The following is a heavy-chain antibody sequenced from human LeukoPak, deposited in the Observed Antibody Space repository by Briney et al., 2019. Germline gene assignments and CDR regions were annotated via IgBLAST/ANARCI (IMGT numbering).Heavy chain of an antibody. V-gene: IGHV3-21*01. D-gene: IGHD3-10*01. CDR2: ISSSSSYI. J-gene: IGHJ4*02. CDR1: GFTFSSHS. Sequence: GGSLRLSCAASGFTFSSHSMNWVRQAPGKGLEWVSYISSSSSYIYYADSVKGRFAISRDNAKNSLYLQMNSLRAEDSAIYYCARGSWVSPFDYWGQGTLVTVSS. CDR3: ARGSWVSPFDY.